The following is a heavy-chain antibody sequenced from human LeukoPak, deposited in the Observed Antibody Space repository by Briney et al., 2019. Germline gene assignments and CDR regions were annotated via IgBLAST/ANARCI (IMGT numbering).Heavy chain of an antibody. D-gene: IGHD2-15*01. J-gene: IGHJ4*02. CDR2: IYTSGST. CDR1: GGSISSYY. CDR3: ARKYCSGGSCYYDY. Sequence: SETLSLTCTVSGGSISSYYWSWIRQPAGKGLEWIGRIYTSGSTNYNPSLKSRVTMSVDMSKNQFSLKLSSVTAADTAVYYCARKYCSGGSCYYDYWGQGTLVTVSS. V-gene: IGHV4-4*07.